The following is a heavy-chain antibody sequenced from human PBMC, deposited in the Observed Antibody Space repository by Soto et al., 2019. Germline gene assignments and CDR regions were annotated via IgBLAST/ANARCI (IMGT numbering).Heavy chain of an antibody. J-gene: IGHJ4*02. V-gene: IGHV1-2*04. CDR2: INPNSGGT. D-gene: IGHD3-9*01. Sequence: GASVKVSCKASGYTFTGYYMHWVRQAPGKGLEWMGWINPNSGGTNYAQKFQGWVTMTRDTSISTAYMELSRLRSDDTAVYYCARVSGTGSHLYYFDYWGQGTLVTVSS. CDR1: GYTFTGYY. CDR3: ARVSGTGSHLYYFDY.